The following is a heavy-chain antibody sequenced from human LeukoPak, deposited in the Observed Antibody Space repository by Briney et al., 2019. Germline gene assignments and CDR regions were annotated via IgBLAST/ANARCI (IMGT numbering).Heavy chain of an antibody. Sequence: GGSLTLSRAASGFTVSSNYMSWVRQAPGKGLEWVSVIYSGGSTYYADSVKGRFTISRDNSKNTLYLQMNSLRAEDMAVYYCARGSSGWFDYWGQGTLVTVSS. D-gene: IGHD6-19*01. J-gene: IGHJ4*02. CDR2: IYSGGST. V-gene: IGHV3-66*02. CDR3: ARGSSGWFDY. CDR1: GFTVSSNY.